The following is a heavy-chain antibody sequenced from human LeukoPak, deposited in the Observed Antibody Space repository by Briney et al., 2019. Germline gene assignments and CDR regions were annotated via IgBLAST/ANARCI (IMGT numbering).Heavy chain of an antibody. CDR2: LSGSGSST. CDR3: AKIGSYSVLGAYYFDS. Sequence: PGGSLRLSCAASGFTFSGYAMSWVRQAPGKGLEWVSALSGSGSSTYYADSVKGRFTISRDNSKSTLYLQMNSLRAEDTAVYYCAKIGSYSVLGAYYFDSWGQGTLVTVSS. CDR1: GFTFSGYA. D-gene: IGHD1-26*01. V-gene: IGHV3-23*01. J-gene: IGHJ4*02.